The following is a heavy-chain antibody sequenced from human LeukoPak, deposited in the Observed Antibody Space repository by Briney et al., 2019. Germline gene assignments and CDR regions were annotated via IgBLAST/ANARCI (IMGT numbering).Heavy chain of an antibody. Sequence: GGSLRLSCAASEFVFSDYYMSWVRQAPGKGLEWVSYISSGGDTKYYADSVKGRFTISRDNAKNSLYLQMNNLRAEDTAVYYFARERGGDYGSGTFFDLWGQGNMVTVSS. CDR2: ISSGGDTK. CDR1: EFVFSDYY. D-gene: IGHD3-10*01. V-gene: IGHV3-11*01. CDR3: ARERGGDYGSGTFFDL. J-gene: IGHJ4*02.